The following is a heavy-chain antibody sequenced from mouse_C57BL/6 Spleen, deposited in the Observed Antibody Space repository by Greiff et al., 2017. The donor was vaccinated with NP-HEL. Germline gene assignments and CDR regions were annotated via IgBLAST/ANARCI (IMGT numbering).Heavy chain of an antibody. V-gene: IGHV1-64*01. CDR3: ARTDYDYDGGYAMDY. Sequence: QVQLKQPGAELVKPGASVKLSCKASGYTFTSYWMHWVKQRPGQGLEWIGMIHPNSGSTNYNEKFKSKATLTVDKSSSTAYMQLSSLTSEDSAVYYCARTDYDYDGGYAMDYWGQGTSVTVSS. D-gene: IGHD2-4*01. CDR2: IHPNSGST. J-gene: IGHJ4*01. CDR1: GYTFTSYW.